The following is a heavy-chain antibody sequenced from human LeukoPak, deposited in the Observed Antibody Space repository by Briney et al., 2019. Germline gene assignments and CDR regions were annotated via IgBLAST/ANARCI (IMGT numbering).Heavy chain of an antibody. CDR3: ARVRYYDSSGYYLYAVDY. V-gene: IGHV1-8*01. CDR2: MNPNSGNT. Sequence: ASVKVSCKASGYTFTSYDINWVRQATGQGLEWMGWMNPNSGNTGYAQKFQGRVTMTRNTSISTAYMELRSLRSEDTAVYYCARVRYYDSSGYYLYAVDYWGRGTLVSVSS. CDR1: GYTFTSYD. J-gene: IGHJ4*02. D-gene: IGHD3-22*01.